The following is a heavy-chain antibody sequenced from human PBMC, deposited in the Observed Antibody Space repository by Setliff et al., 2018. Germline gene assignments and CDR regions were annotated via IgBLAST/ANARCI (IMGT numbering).Heavy chain of an antibody. CDR3: ARDWGAAGSTNAFDI. V-gene: IGHV3-74*01. CDR2: INGDGSSA. J-gene: IGHJ3*02. D-gene: IGHD6-25*01. Sequence: GGSLRLSCVVSGPMFSRYWIHWVRQSPGKGLVWVARINGDGSSASYADSVEGRFTISRDNTKNTVYLQMNSLGVDDTAVYYCARDWGAAGSTNAFDIWGQGTMVTVSS. CDR1: GPMFSRYW.